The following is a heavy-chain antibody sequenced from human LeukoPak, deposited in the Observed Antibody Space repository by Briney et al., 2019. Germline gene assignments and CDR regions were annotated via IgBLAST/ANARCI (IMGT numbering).Heavy chain of an antibody. CDR3: TRDPGPLNRHQQLVFDY. J-gene: IGHJ4*02. D-gene: IGHD6-13*01. Sequence: PGGSLRLSCTASGFTFGDYAMSWFRQAPGKGLEWVGFIRSKAYGGTTEYAASVKGRFTISRDDSKSIAYLQMNSLKTEDTAVYYCTRDPGPLNRHQQLVFDYWGQGTLVTVSS. V-gene: IGHV3-49*03. CDR2: IRSKAYGGTT. CDR1: GFTFGDYA.